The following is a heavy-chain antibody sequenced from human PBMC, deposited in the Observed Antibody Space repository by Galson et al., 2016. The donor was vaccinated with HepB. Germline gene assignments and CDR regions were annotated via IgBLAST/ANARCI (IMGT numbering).Heavy chain of an antibody. D-gene: IGHD3-16*01. CDR3: ARRVLPFGGDRGGYFDL. CDR1: GYSFGSYW. Sequence: QSGAEVKKPGESLKISCKASGYSFGSYWIGWLRQMPGKGLEWMGIIYPGDSDTRYSPYFQGQATFSVDKSTNPAYLQWTSRNASDTAIYDCARRVLPFGGDRGGYFDLWGRGTLVTVSS. J-gene: IGHJ2*01. V-gene: IGHV5-51*01. CDR2: IYPGDSDT.